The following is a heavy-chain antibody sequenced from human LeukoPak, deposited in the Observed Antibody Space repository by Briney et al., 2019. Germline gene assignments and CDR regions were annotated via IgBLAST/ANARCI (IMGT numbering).Heavy chain of an antibody. CDR3: ARTRRGYTYGFPSRELLKAFDI. CDR1: GDSISSYY. V-gene: IGHV4-59*01. D-gene: IGHD5-18*01. CDR2: ISYSGST. J-gene: IGHJ3*02. Sequence: ASETLSLTCTVSGDSISSYYWSWVRKPAGKGLGWLGYISYSGSTKYNPSLKSRVIISLDTSKKQFSLKLSSVTAADTAVYSCARTRRGYTYGFPSRELLKAFDIWGQGTMVTVSS.